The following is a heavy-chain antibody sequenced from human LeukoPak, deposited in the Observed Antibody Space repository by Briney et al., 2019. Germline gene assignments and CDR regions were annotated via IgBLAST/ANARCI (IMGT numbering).Heavy chain of an antibody. CDR3: ARQSGSYPV. J-gene: IGHJ4*02. D-gene: IGHD3-10*01. CDR1: RYNFTSYW. V-gene: IGHV5-51*01. Sequence: GESLKISCKASRYNFTSYWIAWVRQMPGKGLEWMGIIYPDDSDTRYNPSFQGQVTISADKSIFTAYLQWSSLKASDTAMYYCARQSGSYPVWGQRTLVTVSS. CDR2: IYPDDSDT.